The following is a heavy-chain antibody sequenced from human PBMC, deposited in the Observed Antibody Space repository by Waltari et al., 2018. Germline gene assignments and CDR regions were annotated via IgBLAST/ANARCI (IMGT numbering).Heavy chain of an antibody. CDR3: AREPSPDSSGYFYYYMDV. CDR2: VNMEESGK. Sequence: EVQLVESGGGLVQPGGSLRLSCAASGFTFSRYWMHWVRQAPGKGLVWVSRVNMEESGKIAADSVNGRFTISRDNAKNTLCLQLNSLRVEYTAVYYCAREPSPDSSGYFYYYMDVWGKGTTVTVSS. D-gene: IGHD3-22*01. J-gene: IGHJ6*03. V-gene: IGHV3-74*01. CDR1: GFTFSRYW.